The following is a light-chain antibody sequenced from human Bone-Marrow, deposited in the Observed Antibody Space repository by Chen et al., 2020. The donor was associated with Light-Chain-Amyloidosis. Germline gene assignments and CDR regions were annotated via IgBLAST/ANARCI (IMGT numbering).Light chain of an antibody. CDR3: QQYGVSPRT. CDR1: QTISSDH. Sequence: EIVLTQSPGTLSLSPGERATLSCRASQTISSDHLAWYQQKPGRAPRLLMYGVSSRATGIPDRFSGGRSGTDFTRTSSSLEPEDFAVYYCQQYGVSPRTFGQGTKVDMK. J-gene: IGKJ1*01. V-gene: IGKV3-20*01. CDR2: GVS.